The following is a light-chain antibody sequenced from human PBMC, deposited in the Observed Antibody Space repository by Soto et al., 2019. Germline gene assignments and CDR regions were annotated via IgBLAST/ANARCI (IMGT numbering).Light chain of an antibody. J-gene: IGKJ1*01. CDR3: QQYATFPRT. Sequence: DIQMTQSPSTLSASVGDRITITCRASQSIIRWLAWYQQKPGKAPKLLMYRASTLESGVPSRFSGSGSGTEFTLTISSLQPDDFATYHCQQYATFPRTFXQGTKVDIK. CDR1: QSIIRW. V-gene: IGKV1-5*03. CDR2: RAS.